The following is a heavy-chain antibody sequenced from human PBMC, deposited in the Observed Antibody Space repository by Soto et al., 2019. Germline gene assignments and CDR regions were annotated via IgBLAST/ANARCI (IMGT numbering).Heavy chain of an antibody. Sequence: ASVKVSCKASGYTFTSYYMHWVRQAPGQGLEWMGIINPSGDTGYAQKFQGRVTMTRDISIATAYMELSSLRSEDTAIYYCARMASFGSLNWFDPWGQGTLVTVSS. V-gene: IGHV1-46*01. CDR3: ARMASFGSLNWFDP. CDR2: INPSGDT. J-gene: IGHJ5*01. D-gene: IGHD5-18*01. CDR1: GYTFTSYY.